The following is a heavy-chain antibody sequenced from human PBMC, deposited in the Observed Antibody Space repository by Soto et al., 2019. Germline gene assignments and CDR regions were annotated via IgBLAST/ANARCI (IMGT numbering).Heavy chain of an antibody. Sequence: LSLTCAVYGGSFSGYYWSWIRQPPGKGLEWIGEINHSGSTNYNPSLKSRVTISVDTSRNQFSLKLSSVTAADTAVYYCARGGSMARWLVGYYYYGMDVWGQGTTVTVSS. CDR2: INHSGST. CDR1: GGSFSGYY. V-gene: IGHV4-34*01. CDR3: ARGGSMARWLVGYYYYGMDV. J-gene: IGHJ6*02. D-gene: IGHD5-12*01.